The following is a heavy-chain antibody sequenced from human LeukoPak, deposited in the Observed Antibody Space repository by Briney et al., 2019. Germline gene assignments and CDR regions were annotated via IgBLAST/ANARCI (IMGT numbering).Heavy chain of an antibody. CDR2: ISSSGSTI. J-gene: IGHJ4*02. Sequence: GGSLRLSCAASGFTFSSYEMNWVRQAPGKGLEWVSYISSSGSTIYYADSVKGRFTISRDNSKNTLYLQMGSLRAEDMAVYYCARDLGVHSSSPLDYWGQGTLVTVSS. V-gene: IGHV3-48*03. CDR1: GFTFSSYE. D-gene: IGHD6-13*01. CDR3: ARDLGVHSSSPLDY.